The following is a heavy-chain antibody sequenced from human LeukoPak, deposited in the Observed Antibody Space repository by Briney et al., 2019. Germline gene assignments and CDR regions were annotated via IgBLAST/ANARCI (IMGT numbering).Heavy chain of an antibody. CDR2: IYTTGSG. V-gene: IGHV4-4*09. CDR1: GGSISSYY. J-gene: IGHJ4*02. D-gene: IGHD6-19*01. CDR3: ARLRGSSGWYLGL. Sequence: PSETLSLTCTVSGGSISSYYWSWIRQPPGKGLEWIGYIYTTGSGNYNPSLKSRVTISVDTSKNQFSPKLNSVTAADTAVYYCARLRGSSGWYLGLWGQGTLVTVSS.